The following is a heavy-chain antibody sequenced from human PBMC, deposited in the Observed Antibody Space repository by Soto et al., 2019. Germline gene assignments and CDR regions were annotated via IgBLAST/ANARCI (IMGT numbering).Heavy chain of an antibody. V-gene: IGHV4-31*03. J-gene: IGHJ5*02. Sequence: SETLSLTCTVSGASISSGDYYWSWVRQHPGKGLEWIGYIYYSGSTYYNPSLKSRLTISIDTSKNQFSLKLSSVTAADTAVYYCAHIYDSSGYYYGNNWFDPWGQGTLVTVSS. CDR2: IYYSGST. D-gene: IGHD3-22*01. CDR1: GASISSGDYY. CDR3: AHIYDSSGYYYGNNWFDP.